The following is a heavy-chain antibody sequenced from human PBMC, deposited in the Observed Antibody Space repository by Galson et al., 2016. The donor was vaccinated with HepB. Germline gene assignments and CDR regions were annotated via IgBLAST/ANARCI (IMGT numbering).Heavy chain of an antibody. Sequence: SLRLSCATSGFTFSSYSMNCVRQTPGKGREWLSHISGRSGSVCYADSLKGRFTISRDDAKNSLYQQMNNLRAEDTAVSYCSRASGQWLSGIADYWGQGTLVTVSS. D-gene: IGHD6-19*01. V-gene: IGHV3-48*01. CDR1: GFTFSSYS. CDR2: ISGRSGSV. J-gene: IGHJ4*02. CDR3: SRASGQWLSGIADY.